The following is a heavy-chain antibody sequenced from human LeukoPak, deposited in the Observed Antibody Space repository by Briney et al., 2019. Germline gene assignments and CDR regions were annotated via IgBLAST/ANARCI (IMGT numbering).Heavy chain of an antibody. CDR1: GYSFTTYW. CDR2: IYPGDSDT. J-gene: IGHJ4*02. V-gene: IGHV5-51*01. D-gene: IGHD3-10*01. CDR3: ARLGTYWSNHYFEY. Sequence: KPGESLKISCQGSGYSFTTYWIGWVRQMPGRGLECMGIIYPGDSDTRYSPSFQGQVTISADKSINTAYLQWSSLKASDTAMYYCARLGTYWSNHYFEYWGQGTLVTVSS.